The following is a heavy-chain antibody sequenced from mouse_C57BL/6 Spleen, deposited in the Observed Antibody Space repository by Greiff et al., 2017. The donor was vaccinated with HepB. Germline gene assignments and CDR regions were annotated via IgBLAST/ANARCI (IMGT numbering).Heavy chain of an antibody. D-gene: IGHD2-4*01. CDR3: AREIYYDYDVYAMDY. Sequence: EVKLMESGPELVKPGASVKIPCKASGYTFTDYNMDWVKQSHGKSLEWIGDINPNNGGTIYNQKFKGKATLTVDKSSSTAYMELRSLTSEDTAVYYCAREIYYDYDVYAMDYWGQGTSVTVSS. CDR1: GYTFTDYN. V-gene: IGHV1-18*01. J-gene: IGHJ4*01. CDR2: INPNNGGT.